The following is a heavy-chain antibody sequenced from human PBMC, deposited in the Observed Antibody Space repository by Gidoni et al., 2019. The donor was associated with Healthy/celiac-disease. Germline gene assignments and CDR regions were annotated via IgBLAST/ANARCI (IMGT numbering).Heavy chain of an antibody. CDR3: TTYDFWSGYPYYFDY. Sequence: EVQLVESGGGLVKPGGSLRLSCAASGFPFSHAWMSWVRQAPGKGLEWVGRIKSKTDGGTTDYAAPVKGRFTISRDDSKNTLYLQMNSLKTEDTAVYYCTTYDFWSGYPYYFDYWGQGTLVTVSS. J-gene: IGHJ4*02. V-gene: IGHV3-15*01. D-gene: IGHD3-3*01. CDR1: GFPFSHAW. CDR2: IKSKTDGGTT.